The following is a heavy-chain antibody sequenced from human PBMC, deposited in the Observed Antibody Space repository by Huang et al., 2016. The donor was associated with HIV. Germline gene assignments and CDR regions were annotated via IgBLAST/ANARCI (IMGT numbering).Heavy chain of an antibody. CDR1: GFSLDTSGVA. CDR2: IYWDDDT. V-gene: IGHV2-5*02. D-gene: IGHD6-19*01. CDR3: VYQWTGLDR. Sequence: QITLKESGPTLVKPTQTLTLTCSFSGFSLDTSGVAVGWVRQPPGEALEWLGLIYWDDDTRFSPSLGGRLSLTKDTSKNQVVLTMTNMDPADTATYFCVYQWTGLDRWGQGILVTVTS. J-gene: IGHJ4*02.